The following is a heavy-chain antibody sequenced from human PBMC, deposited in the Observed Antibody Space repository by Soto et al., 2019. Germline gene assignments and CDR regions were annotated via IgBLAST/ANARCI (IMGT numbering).Heavy chain of an antibody. CDR1: GYSFTSYW. Sequence: ESLKISCKGSGYSFTSYWISWVRQMPGKGLEWMGRIDPSDYYTNYSPSFQGHVTISADKSISTAYRQWSSLKASDTAMYYCARHTVTTGDYYNGMDVWGQGTTVTVSS. CDR3: ARHTVTTGDYYNGMDV. J-gene: IGHJ6*02. CDR2: IDPSDYYT. D-gene: IGHD4-4*01. V-gene: IGHV5-10-1*01.